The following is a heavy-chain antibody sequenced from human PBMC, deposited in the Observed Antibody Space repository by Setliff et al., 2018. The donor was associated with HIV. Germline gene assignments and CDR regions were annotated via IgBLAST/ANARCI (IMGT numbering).Heavy chain of an antibody. CDR2: IYYSGST. J-gene: IGHJ4*02. V-gene: IGHV4-34*01. Sequence: PSETLSLTCAVYGGSFSNYYWSWVRQPPGKGLEWIGSIYYSGSTYYNPSLKSRVTISVDTSTNQFSLKLSSVTAADTAAYYCARGRRSSGWYVYHWGQGTLVTVSS. D-gene: IGHD6-19*01. CDR3: ARGRRSSGWYVYH. CDR1: GGSFSNYY.